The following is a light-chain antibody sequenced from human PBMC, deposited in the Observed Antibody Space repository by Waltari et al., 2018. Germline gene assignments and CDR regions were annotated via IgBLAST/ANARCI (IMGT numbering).Light chain of an antibody. CDR2: RNT. Sequence: QAGLTQPPSVSKGLRQTATLTCSGNSKNVGDEGAYWLQQHQGHPPKVLSYRNTHRPLGFSERFSASRSGNTASLTISGLQPEDEADYYCSAWDGSLNTWLFGGGTKLTVL. J-gene: IGLJ3*02. V-gene: IGLV10-54*04. CDR3: SAWDGSLNTWL. CDR1: SKNVGDEG.